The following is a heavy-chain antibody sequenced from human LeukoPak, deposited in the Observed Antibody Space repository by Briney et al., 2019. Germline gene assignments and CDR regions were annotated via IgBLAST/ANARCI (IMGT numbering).Heavy chain of an antibody. CDR1: GFTFSSYA. D-gene: IGHD3-22*01. Sequence: PGGSLRLSCAASGFTFSSYAMSWVRQAPGKGLEWVSAISGSGGSTYYADSVKGRFTISRDNSKNTLYLQMNSLRAEDTAVYYCAKEQRAAYYDSRGYYGLDAFDIWGQGTMVTVSS. J-gene: IGHJ3*02. CDR2: ISGSGGST. CDR3: AKEQRAAYYDSRGYYGLDAFDI. V-gene: IGHV3-23*01.